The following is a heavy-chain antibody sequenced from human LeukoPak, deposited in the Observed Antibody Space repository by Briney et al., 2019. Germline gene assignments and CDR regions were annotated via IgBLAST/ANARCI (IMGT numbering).Heavy chain of an antibody. CDR3: ARAVGVGGSYSYYFDY. CDR1: GGTFISYA. J-gene: IGHJ4*02. V-gene: IGHV1-69*04. CDR2: IIPILGIA. D-gene: IGHD1-26*01. Sequence: ASVKVSCKASGGTFISYAISWVRQAPGQGREWKGRIIPILGIANYEQKFKGSVTITADKYTSTAHMELSSLRSEDTAVYYCARAVGVGGSYSYYFDYWGQGTLVTVSS.